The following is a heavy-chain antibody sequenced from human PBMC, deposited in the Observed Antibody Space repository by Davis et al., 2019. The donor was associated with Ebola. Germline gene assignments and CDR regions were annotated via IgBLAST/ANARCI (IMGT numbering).Heavy chain of an antibody. CDR1: GGSVSNYY. J-gene: IGHJ4*02. V-gene: IGHV4-59*02. CDR2: IYYRGST. Sequence: MPSETLSLTCTVSGGSVSNYYWSWIRQPPGKGLEWIGYIYYRGSTNYNPSLKSRVTISVDTSKNQFSLKLSSVTAADTAVYYCARGPFSAIFGVVTIYFDYWGQGTLVTVSS. CDR3: ARGPFSAIFGVVTIYFDY. D-gene: IGHD3-3*01.